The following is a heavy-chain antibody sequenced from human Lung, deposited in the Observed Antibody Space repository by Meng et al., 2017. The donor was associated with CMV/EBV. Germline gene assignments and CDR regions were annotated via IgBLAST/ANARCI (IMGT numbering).Heavy chain of an antibody. V-gene: IGHV1-69*05. Sequence: SSVNVSXQPSGGSFSSYALSGVRQAPGQGLEWMGGIIPIFGTANYAQKFQGRVTITTEESTSTAYMELGSLRSEDPAVYYCASNAGVVPAAIPVYYYYGMDVWGQGTTVTVSS. CDR3: ASNAGVVPAAIPVYYYYGMDV. D-gene: IGHD2-2*02. J-gene: IGHJ6*02. CDR1: GGSFSSYA. CDR2: IIPIFGTA.